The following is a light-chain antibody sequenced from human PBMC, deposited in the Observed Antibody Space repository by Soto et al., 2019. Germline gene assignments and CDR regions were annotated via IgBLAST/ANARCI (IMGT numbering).Light chain of an antibody. J-gene: IGLJ3*02. V-gene: IGLV1-40*01. Sequence: QSVLTQPPSVSGAPGQKVTISCTRSSSNIGAAYDVHWYQHLPGTAPKLLIYGNNNRPSGVPDRFSGSKSGTSASLAITGLQAEDEADYYCQSYDSSLSGWVFGGGT. CDR2: GNN. CDR3: QSYDSSLSGWV. CDR1: SSNIGAAYD.